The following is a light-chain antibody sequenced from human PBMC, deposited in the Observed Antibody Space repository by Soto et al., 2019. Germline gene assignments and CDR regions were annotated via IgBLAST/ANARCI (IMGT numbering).Light chain of an antibody. CDR1: QRVSNNY. CDR2: GAS. V-gene: IGKV3-20*01. Sequence: EIVLTQSPGTLSLSPGERATLSCRASQRVSNNYLAWYQQKPGQAPRLLIYGASNRATGIPDRFSGSGSGTDFTLTISRLEPEDFAVYYCQQYNNWPPWTFGQGTKVDIK. J-gene: IGKJ1*01. CDR3: QQYNNWPPWT.